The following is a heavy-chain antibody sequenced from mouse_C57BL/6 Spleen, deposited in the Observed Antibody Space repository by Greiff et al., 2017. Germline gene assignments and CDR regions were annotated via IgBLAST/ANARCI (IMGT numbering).Heavy chain of an antibody. V-gene: IGHV1-64*01. Sequence: QVQLQQPGAELVKPGASVKLSCTASGYTFTSYWMHWVKQRPGQGLEWIGMIHPNSGSTNYNEKFQSKATLTVDKSSSTAYMQLSSLTSEDSAVYYCTRLGRVYFDYWGQGTTLTVSS. J-gene: IGHJ2*01. CDR1: GYTFTSYW. D-gene: IGHD4-1*01. CDR2: IHPNSGST. CDR3: TRLGRVYFDY.